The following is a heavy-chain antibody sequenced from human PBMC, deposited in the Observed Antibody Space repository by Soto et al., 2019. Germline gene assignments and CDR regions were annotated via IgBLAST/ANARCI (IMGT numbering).Heavy chain of an antibody. J-gene: IGHJ6*02. D-gene: IGHD4-17*01. Sequence: PSETLSLTCAVSGGSISSGGYTWTWIRQPPGQGLGWIGYTYHSGSPYYNPSLKSRVTISVDRSKNQFSLKLSSVTAADTAVYYCARAHYGDYGYGMDVWGQGTTVTVSS. CDR3: ARAHYGDYGYGMDV. V-gene: IGHV4-30-2*01. CDR2: TYHSGSP. CDR1: GGSISSGGYT.